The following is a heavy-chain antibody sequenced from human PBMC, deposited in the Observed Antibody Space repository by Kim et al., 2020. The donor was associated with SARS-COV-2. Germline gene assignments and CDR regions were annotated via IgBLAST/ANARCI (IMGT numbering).Heavy chain of an antibody. J-gene: IGHJ4*02. CDR2: IKEDGSRQ. Sequence: GGSLRLSCVASEFTFNTFWMTWVRQAPGKGLEWVGNIKEDGSRQNYVDSVKGRFTISRDNAKNSLFLQMNSLRVDDTAIYFCARGGSVHGYWGRGTLVTVSS. CDR3: ARGGSVHGY. V-gene: IGHV3-7*04. CDR1: EFTFNTFW. D-gene: IGHD3-10*01.